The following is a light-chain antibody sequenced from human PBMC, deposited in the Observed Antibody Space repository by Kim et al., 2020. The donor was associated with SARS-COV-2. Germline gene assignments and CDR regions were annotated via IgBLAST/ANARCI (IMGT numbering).Light chain of an antibody. CDR2: GAY. CDR1: QSVSSSY. CDR3: QQYDRPPWT. J-gene: IGKJ1*01. Sequence: SPGERATLSCRASQSVSSSYIAWYQQKPGQAPRLLIYGAYSGATGIPDRFRGSGSGTDFTLTISRLEPEDFAVYYCQQYDRPPWTFGQGTKVDIK. V-gene: IGKV3-20*01.